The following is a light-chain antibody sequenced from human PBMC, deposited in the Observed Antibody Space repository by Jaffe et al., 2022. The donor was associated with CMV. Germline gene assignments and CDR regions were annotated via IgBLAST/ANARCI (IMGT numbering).Light chain of an antibody. CDR1: SSSIGSNT. CDR2: TNN. Sequence: QSVLTQPPSASGTPGQRVTISCSGSSSSIGSNTVNWYQQLPGTAPKLLIYTNNQRPSGVPDRFSGSRSGTSASLAISGLQSEDEGDYYCSAWDDRLNEWVFGGGTKLTVL. V-gene: IGLV1-44*01. CDR3: SAWDDRLNEWV. J-gene: IGLJ3*02.